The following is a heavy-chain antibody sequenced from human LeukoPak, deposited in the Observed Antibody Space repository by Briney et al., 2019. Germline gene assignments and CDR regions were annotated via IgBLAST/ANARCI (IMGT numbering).Heavy chain of an antibody. V-gene: IGHV5-51*01. CDR2: IYPGDSDT. Sequence: GESLKISCKGSGYSFSTYWIGWVRQMPGKGLGWMGIIYPGDSDTRYSPSFQGQVTISADKSISTAFLQWSSLKASDTAMYYCATCEGYGSGHNWYFDLWGRGTLVTVSS. CDR3: ATCEGYGSGHNWYFDL. J-gene: IGHJ2*01. D-gene: IGHD3-10*01. CDR1: GYSFSTYW.